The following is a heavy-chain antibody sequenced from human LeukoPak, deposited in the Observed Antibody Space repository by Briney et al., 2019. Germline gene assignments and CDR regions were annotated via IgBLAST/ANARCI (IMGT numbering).Heavy chain of an antibody. Sequence: PGGSLRLSCAASGFTFSSYWMHWVRQAPGKGLVWVSRINSDGSSTSYADSVKGRFAISRENSKNRLYLQMNSLRAEDTAVYYCARAEGYGGELDSWGQGTLVTVSS. CDR3: ARAEGYGGELDS. CDR2: INSDGSST. CDR1: GFTFSSYW. D-gene: IGHD4-23*01. J-gene: IGHJ4*02. V-gene: IGHV3-74*01.